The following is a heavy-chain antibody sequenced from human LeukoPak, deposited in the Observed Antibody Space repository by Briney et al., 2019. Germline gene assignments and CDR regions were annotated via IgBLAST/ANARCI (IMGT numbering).Heavy chain of an antibody. CDR2: VSGSGGGT. D-gene: IGHD6-19*01. CDR3: AKTTTGYSSGRYPGWPVDF. J-gene: IGHJ4*02. V-gene: IGHV3-23*01. CDR1: GFTFGIYA. Sequence: GGSLRLSCAASGFTFGIYAMSWVRQAPGKGLEWVSAVSGSGGGTYYADSVKGRSTISRDNSKDTVDLPMNSLSADDTAVYYCAKTTTGYSSGRYPGWPVDFWGREPWSPSPQ.